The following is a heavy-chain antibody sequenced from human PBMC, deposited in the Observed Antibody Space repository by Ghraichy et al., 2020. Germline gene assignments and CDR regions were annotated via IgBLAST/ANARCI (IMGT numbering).Heavy chain of an antibody. Sequence: SVKVSCKASGGTFSSYSISWVRQAPGQGLEWMGRIIPILGIANYAQKFQGRVTITADKSTSTAYMELSSLRSEDTATYYCAPSGSYPPHDAFDIWGQGTMVTVSS. V-gene: IGHV1-69*02. D-gene: IGHD1-26*01. J-gene: IGHJ3*02. CDR2: IIPILGIA. CDR1: GGTFSSYS. CDR3: APSGSYPPHDAFDI.